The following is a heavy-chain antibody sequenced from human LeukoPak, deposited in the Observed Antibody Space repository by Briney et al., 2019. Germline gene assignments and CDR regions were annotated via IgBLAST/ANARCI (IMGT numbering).Heavy chain of an antibody. CDR1: GYTFTSYG. V-gene: IGHV1-18*01. J-gene: IGHJ6*02. D-gene: IGHD2-2*01. Sequence: ASVKVSCKASGYTFTSYGISWVRHAPGQGLEWMGWISAYNGNTNYAQKLQGRVTMTTDTSTSTAYMELRSLRSDDTAVYYCARDGYCSSTSCYFDYYYGMDVWGQGTTVTVSS. CDR2: ISAYNGNT. CDR3: ARDGYCSSTSCYFDYYYGMDV.